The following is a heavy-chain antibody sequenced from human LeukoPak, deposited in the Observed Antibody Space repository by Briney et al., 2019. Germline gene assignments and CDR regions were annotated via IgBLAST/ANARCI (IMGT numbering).Heavy chain of an antibody. CDR3: AKDRFGSVMTGYWYFDL. Sequence: PGGSLRLSCAASGFTFSSHAMSWVRQAPGKGLEWVSALSGSGGSTYYADSVKGRLIISRDNSNNTLYLQMNSLRAEDTAVYYCAKDRFGSVMTGYWYFDLWGRGTQVTVSS. CDR1: GFTFSSHA. J-gene: IGHJ2*01. CDR2: LSGSGGST. V-gene: IGHV3-23*01. D-gene: IGHD2-21*02.